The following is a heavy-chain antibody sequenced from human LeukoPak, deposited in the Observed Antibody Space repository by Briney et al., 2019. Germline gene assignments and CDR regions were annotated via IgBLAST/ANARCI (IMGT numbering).Heavy chain of an antibody. J-gene: IGHJ6*02. CDR2: IYTSGST. D-gene: IGHD3-3*01. CDR1: AGSISSYH. Sequence: SETLSLTCTVSAGSISSYHWSWIRQPAGKGLEWIGRIYTSGSTNYNPSLKSRVTMSVDTSKNQFSLNLTSVPAADTAVYYCATSRYDFTGRYYSGMHVWGQGTTVAVSS. CDR3: ATSRYDFTGRYYSGMHV. V-gene: IGHV4-4*07.